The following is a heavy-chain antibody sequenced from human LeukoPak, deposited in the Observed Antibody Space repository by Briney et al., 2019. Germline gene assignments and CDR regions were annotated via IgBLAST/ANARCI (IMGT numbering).Heavy chain of an antibody. CDR2: ISWNSGSI. Sequence: GRSLRLSCAASGFTFDDYAMHWVRQAPGKGLEWVSGISWNSGSIGYADSVKGRFTISRDNAKNSLYLQMNSLRAKDTALYYCVLKEHSPLWGQGTLVTVSS. V-gene: IGHV3-9*01. D-gene: IGHD6-6*01. CDR3: VLKEHSPL. J-gene: IGHJ4*02. CDR1: GFTFDDYA.